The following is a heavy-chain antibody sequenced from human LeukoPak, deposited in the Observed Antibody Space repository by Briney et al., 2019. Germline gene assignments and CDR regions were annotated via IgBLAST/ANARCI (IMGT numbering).Heavy chain of an antibody. CDR2: INPNSGGT. J-gene: IGHJ4*02. CDR1: GYTFRSFG. CDR3: ARDHEATARGDY. V-gene: IGHV1-2*02. Sequence: GASVKVSCKASGYTFRSFGISWVRQAPGQGLEWMGWINPNSGGTNYAQKFQGRVTMTRDTSISTAYMELSRLRSDDTAVYYCARDHEATARGDYWGQGTLVTVSS. D-gene: IGHD5-12*01.